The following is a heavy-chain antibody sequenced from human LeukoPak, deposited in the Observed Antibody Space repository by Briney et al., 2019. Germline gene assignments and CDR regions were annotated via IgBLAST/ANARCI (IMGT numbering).Heavy chain of an antibody. J-gene: IGHJ4*02. CDR1: GYTFTSYD. Sequence: ASVKVSCKAPGYTFTSYDINWVRQATGQGLEWMGWMNPNSGNTGYAQKFQGRVTMTRNTSISTAYMELSSLRSEDTAVYYCARAPSITGTTLPGYWGQGTLVTVSS. V-gene: IGHV1-8*01. CDR2: MNPNSGNT. CDR3: ARAPSITGTTLPGY. D-gene: IGHD1-7*01.